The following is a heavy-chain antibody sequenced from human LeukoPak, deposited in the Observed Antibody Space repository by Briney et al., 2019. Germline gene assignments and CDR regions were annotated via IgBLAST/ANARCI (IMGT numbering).Heavy chain of an antibody. Sequence: GGSLRLSCAASGFSFSNYAMHWVRQAPGKGLEYVSTISSNGGSTYYASSVKGRLTISRDNSKNTMYLQMGSLRAEDMAIYYCARESPRGIVDYWGQGTLVTVSS. J-gene: IGHJ4*02. CDR2: ISSNGGST. D-gene: IGHD1-26*01. CDR1: GFSFSNYA. V-gene: IGHV3-64*01. CDR3: ARESPRGIVDY.